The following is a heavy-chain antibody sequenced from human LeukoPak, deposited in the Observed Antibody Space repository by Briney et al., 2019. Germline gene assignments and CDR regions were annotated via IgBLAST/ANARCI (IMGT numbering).Heavy chain of an antibody. V-gene: IGHV3-9*01. CDR3: AKDFCTGCNYYFYGMDV. CDR1: GFTFDDYV. Sequence: PGGSLRLSCAASGFTFDDYVMHWVRQAPGRGLEWVSGISRNSANIGYADSVKGRFTISRDNAKNSLYPQMNSLRAEDTAFYYCAKDFCTGCNYYFYGMDVWGRGTTVTVSS. D-gene: IGHD2-2*01. J-gene: IGHJ6*02. CDR2: ISRNSANI.